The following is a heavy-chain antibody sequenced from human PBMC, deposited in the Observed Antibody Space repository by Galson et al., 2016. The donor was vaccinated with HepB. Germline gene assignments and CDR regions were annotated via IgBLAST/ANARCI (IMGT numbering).Heavy chain of an antibody. CDR2: ISGYNGNT. D-gene: IGHD3-3*02. CDR3: ARERSAFYYYYYGMDV. Sequence: SVKVSCKASGYTFASYGISWVRQAPGQGLEWMGWISGYNGNTEYAKKFQGRVTMTTDTSTSTVYMELRSLRSDDTAVYYCARERSAFYYYYYGMDVWGQGATGTGS. V-gene: IGHV1-18*01. CDR1: GYTFASYG. J-gene: IGHJ6*02.